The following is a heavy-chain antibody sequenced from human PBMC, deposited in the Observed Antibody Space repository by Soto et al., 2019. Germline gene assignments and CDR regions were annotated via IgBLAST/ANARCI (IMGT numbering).Heavy chain of an antibody. D-gene: IGHD4-17*01. CDR3: AADPLGDYDRIDY. CDR2: IVVGSGNT. V-gene: IGHV1-58*01. J-gene: IGHJ4*02. Sequence: SVKVSCKASGFTFTSSAVQWVRQARGQRLEWIGWIVVGSGNTNYAQKFQERVTITRDMSTSTAYMELSSLRSEDTAVYYCAADPLGDYDRIDYWGQGTLVTVST. CDR1: GFTFTSSA.